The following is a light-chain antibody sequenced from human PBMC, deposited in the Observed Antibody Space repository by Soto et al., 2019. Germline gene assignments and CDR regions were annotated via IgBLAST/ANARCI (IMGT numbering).Light chain of an antibody. J-gene: IGLJ2*01. CDR3: AAWDDSLNGLV. V-gene: IGLV1-44*01. CDR2: SNN. CDR1: LSNIGSNT. Sequence: QSVLTQPPSASGTPGQRVTISCYGSLSNIGSNTVNWYQQLPGTAPKLLLYSNNQRPSGVPDRFSGSKSGTSASLAISGLQSEDEGDYYCAAWDDSLNGLVFGGGTKRTV.